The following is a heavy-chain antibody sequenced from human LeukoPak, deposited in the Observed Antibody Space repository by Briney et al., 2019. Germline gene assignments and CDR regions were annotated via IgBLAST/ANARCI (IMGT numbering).Heavy chain of an antibody. J-gene: IGHJ5*02. Sequence: PGGSLRLSCAASGFTFSSYSMNWVRQARGKGVEWLSYISISSSTIYYADSVNGRFTISRDNAKNSLYLQMNSLRDEDTTVYYCARGRIAVAPNWFDPWGQGTLVTVSS. CDR1: GFTFSSYS. CDR2: ISISSSTI. CDR3: ARGRIAVAPNWFDP. V-gene: IGHV3-48*02. D-gene: IGHD6-19*01.